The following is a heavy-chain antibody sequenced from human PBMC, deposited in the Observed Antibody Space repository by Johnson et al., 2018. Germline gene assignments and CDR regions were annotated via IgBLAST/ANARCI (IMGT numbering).Heavy chain of an antibody. D-gene: IGHD3-22*01. CDR2: ISWNSGSI. CDR1: GFTFDDYA. CDR3: TRDQNDYYDSSGYHTYYYGMDV. J-gene: IGHJ6*02. Sequence: VQLVQSGGGLVQPGRSLRLSCAASGFTFDDYAMHWVRQAPGKGLEWVSGISWNSGSIGYADSVKGRFTISRENAKNTLYLQMNSLRVEDTAVYYCTRDQNDYYDSSGYHTYYYGMDVWGQGTTVTVSS. V-gene: IGHV3-9*01.